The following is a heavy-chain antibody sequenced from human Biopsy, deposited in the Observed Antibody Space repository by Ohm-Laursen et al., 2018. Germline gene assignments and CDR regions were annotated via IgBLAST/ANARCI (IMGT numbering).Heavy chain of an antibody. D-gene: IGHD5-24*01. Sequence: GTLSLTCTVSGGPIDGYYWSWIRQPPGKALEWIGYIYFTGRTSYNPSLKSRVTMSVNTSKKQFPLRLSSVTAADTAVYYCASAGYNPDWNFDLWGRGTRVTVSS. J-gene: IGHJ2*01. V-gene: IGHV4-59*12. CDR2: IYFTGRT. CDR3: ASAGYNPDWNFDL. CDR1: GGPIDGYY.